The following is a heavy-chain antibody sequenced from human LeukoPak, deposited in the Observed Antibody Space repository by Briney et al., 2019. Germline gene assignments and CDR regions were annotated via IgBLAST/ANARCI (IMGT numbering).Heavy chain of an antibody. CDR1: GCTFSSYG. CDR3: AKDIEAGCNSSWTIES. V-gene: IGHV3-30*18. CDR2: ISYDGRNK. Sequence: GRSLRLSCVASGCTFSSYGMHWVRQAPGKGLEWVALISYDGRNKYYVDSVMGRFTISRDNSKNTLYLQMNSLRAEDTAVYYCAKDIEAGCNSSWTIESWGPGTLVTVSS. D-gene: IGHD6-13*01. J-gene: IGHJ4*02.